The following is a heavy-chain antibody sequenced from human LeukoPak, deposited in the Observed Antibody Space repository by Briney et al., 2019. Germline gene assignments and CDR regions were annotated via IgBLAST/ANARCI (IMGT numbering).Heavy chain of an antibody. J-gene: IGHJ5*02. D-gene: IGHD3-10*01. CDR3: ARGGSWFDP. V-gene: IGHV1-2*02. Sequence: ASVKVSCKASGYSFTSNVISWVRQAPGQGLEWMGWINPNSGGTNYAQKFQGRVTMTRDTSISTAYMELSRLRSDDTAVYYCARGGSWFDPWGQGTLVTVSS. CDR2: INPNSGGT. CDR1: GYSFTSNV.